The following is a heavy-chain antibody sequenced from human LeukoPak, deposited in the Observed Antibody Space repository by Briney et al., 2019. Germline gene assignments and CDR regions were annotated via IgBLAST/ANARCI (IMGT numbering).Heavy chain of an antibody. J-gene: IGHJ6*03. CDR1: GYTFSSYA. CDR2: ISAYNGNA. V-gene: IGHV1-18*01. Sequence: ASVKVSCKASGYTFSSYAVTWVRQAPGQGLEWMGWISAYNGNAIYAQNLQDRVTMTTDTYTSTAYMELTSLRSDDTAVYYCARDALYSSTGLSYMDVWGKGTTVTVSS. CDR3: ARDALYSSTGLSYMDV. D-gene: IGHD2-2*01.